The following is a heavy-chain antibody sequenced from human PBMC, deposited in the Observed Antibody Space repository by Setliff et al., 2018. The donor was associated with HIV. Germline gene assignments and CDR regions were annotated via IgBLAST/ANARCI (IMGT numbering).Heavy chain of an antibody. Sequence: ASVKVSCKASGHTFTNVDIHWLRRATGQGLEWMGWMNPNTGVSGYALKFQARVTMTGDTSISTAYMELGSLTSEDTAVYYCARGKGVGGVVITGGLDVWGKGTTVTVSS. CDR3: ARGKGVGGVVITGGLDV. D-gene: IGHD3-10*01. CDR2: MNPNTGVS. CDR1: GHTFTNVD. V-gene: IGHV1-8*01. J-gene: IGHJ6*04.